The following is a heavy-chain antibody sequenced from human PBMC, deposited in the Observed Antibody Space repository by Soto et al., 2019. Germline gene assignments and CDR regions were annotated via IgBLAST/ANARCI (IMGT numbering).Heavy chain of an antibody. D-gene: IGHD1-26*01. V-gene: IGHV3-30*03. J-gene: IGHJ4*02. CDR3: ATPGSGSYYGPFDY. CDR1: GFTFSSYG. Sequence: GGSLRLSCAASGFTFSSYGMHWVRQAPGKGLEWVAVISYDGSNKYYADSVKGRFTISRDNSKNTLYLQMNSLRAEDTAVYYCATPGSGSYYGPFDYWGQGTLVTSPQ. CDR2: ISYDGSNK.